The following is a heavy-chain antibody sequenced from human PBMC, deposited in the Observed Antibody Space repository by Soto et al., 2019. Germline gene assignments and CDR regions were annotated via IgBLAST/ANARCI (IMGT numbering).Heavy chain of an antibody. CDR3: AKKSPYYYDSSGYELPYGMDV. CDR1: GFTFSNYA. V-gene: IGHV3-23*01. CDR2: ISGSGGST. Sequence: PGGSLRLSCTASGFTFSNYAMSWVRPAQGKGLEWVSAISGSGGSTYYADSVKGRFTISRDNSKNTLYLQMNSLRAEDTAVYYCAKKSPYYYDSSGYELPYGMDVWGQGTTVTVSS. D-gene: IGHD3-22*01. J-gene: IGHJ6*02.